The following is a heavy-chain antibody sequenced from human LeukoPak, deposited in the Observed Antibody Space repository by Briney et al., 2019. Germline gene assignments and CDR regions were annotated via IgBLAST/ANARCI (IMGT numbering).Heavy chain of an antibody. J-gene: IGHJ4*02. D-gene: IGHD2-2*01. Sequence: GGSLRLSCAASGINFRASGMHWVRQAPGMGLEWVTFIQTDGSDKYYAASVAGRFTISRDNSKNTVHLHMNSPRPDDTALYYCAREGGTVVVGRFDYWGQGTLVTVSS. CDR2: IQTDGSDK. CDR1: GINFRASG. CDR3: AREGGTVVVGRFDY. V-gene: IGHV3-30*02.